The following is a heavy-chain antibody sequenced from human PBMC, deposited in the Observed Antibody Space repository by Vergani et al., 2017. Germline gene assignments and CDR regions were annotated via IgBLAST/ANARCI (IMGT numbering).Heavy chain of an antibody. J-gene: IGHJ4*02. D-gene: IGHD6-6*01. CDR1: GFTFSTYD. CDR3: ARRDSSSPALDY. Sequence: EVQLVESGGGLVQPGGSLRLSCAASGFTFSTYDMHWVRQATGKGLEWVSAICTAGDTYYPCSVKGRFTISRENAKNSLYLQMNGLRAGDTVVYYCARRDSSSPALDYWGQGTLVTVSS. CDR2: ICTAGDT. V-gene: IGHV3-13*01.